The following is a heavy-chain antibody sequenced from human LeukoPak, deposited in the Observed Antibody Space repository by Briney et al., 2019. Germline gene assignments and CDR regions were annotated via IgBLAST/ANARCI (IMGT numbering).Heavy chain of an antibody. CDR1: GYTFTSYG. V-gene: IGHV1-18*01. Sequence: AASVKVSCKASGYTFTSYGISWVRQAPGQGLEWMGWISAYNGNTNYAQKLQGRVTMTTDTSTSTAYMELRSLRSDDTAVYYCVLCHKYYYYVRDVGGKGPTVTVSS. D-gene: IGHD2-8*01. J-gene: IGHJ6*04. CDR3: VLCHKYYYYVRDV. CDR2: ISAYNGNT.